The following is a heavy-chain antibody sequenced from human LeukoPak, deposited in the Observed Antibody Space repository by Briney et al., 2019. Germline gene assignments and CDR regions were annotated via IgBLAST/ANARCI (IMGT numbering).Heavy chain of an antibody. V-gene: IGHV4-31*03. CDR2: IYYSGST. CDR1: GGSISSGGYY. Sequence: SQTLSLTCTVSGGSISSGGYYWSWIRQHPGKGLEWIGYIYYSGSTYYNPSLKSRVTISVDTSKNQFSLELSSVTAADTAVYYCARGRQSGWFDPWGQGTLVTVSS. J-gene: IGHJ5*02. CDR3: ARGRQSGWFDP. D-gene: IGHD6-25*01.